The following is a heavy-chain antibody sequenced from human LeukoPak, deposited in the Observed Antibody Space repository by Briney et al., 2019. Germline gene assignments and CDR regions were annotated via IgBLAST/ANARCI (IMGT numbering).Heavy chain of an antibody. CDR2: IIPIVGIT. J-gene: IGHJ4*02. D-gene: IGHD4-11*01. CDR3: ARIRSYSNYGLRKVPINDY. CDR1: GGTFSSFG. Sequence: GASVKVSCKASGGTFSSFGINWVRQAPGQGLEWMGRIIPIVGITNYAQKFQGRVTIIADNSTRTAYMELSSLTSEDTAVYYCARIRSYSNYGLRKVPINDYWGQGTLVTVSS. V-gene: IGHV1-69*04.